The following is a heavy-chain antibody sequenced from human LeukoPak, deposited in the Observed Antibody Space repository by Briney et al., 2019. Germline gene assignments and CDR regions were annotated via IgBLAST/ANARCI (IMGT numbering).Heavy chain of an antibody. D-gene: IGHD1-26*01. CDR3: ATRLYSGSYYRQLYAFDI. V-gene: IGHV1-2*02. CDR1: GYTFTGYY. J-gene: IGHJ3*02. Sequence: GASVKVSCKASGYTFTGYYMHWVRQAPGQGLEWMGRINPDSGGTVYAQKFQGRVTMTEDTSTDTAYMELSSLRSEDTAVYYCATRLYSGSYYRQLYAFDIWGQGTMVTVSS. CDR2: INPDSGGT.